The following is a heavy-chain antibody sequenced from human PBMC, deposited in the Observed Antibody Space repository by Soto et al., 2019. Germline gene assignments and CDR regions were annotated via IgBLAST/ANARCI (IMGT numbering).Heavy chain of an antibody. CDR3: LPWGGYRLDWCGT. D-gene: IGHD3-3*01. CDR1: GFIFITSA. CDR2: IRGSGGGT. Sequence: PGGSLRLSCAASGFIFITSAMNWVRQAPGKGLEWVSTIRGSGGGTYYANSVRGRFTISRDNSKNTEYLQMDSLRGEDTAVYYCLPWGGYRLDWCGTWGQGPLVTVSP. J-gene: IGHJ5*02. V-gene: IGHV3-23*01.